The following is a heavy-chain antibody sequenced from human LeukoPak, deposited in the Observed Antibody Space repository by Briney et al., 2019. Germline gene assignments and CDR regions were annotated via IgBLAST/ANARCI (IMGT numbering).Heavy chain of an antibody. D-gene: IGHD3-10*01. V-gene: IGHV3-30*18. CDR3: AKDRFSYASGNTDY. CDR2: ISYDGTNK. J-gene: IGHJ4*02. CDR1: GFTFSSYG. Sequence: GGSLRLSCAASGFTFSSYGMHWVRQAPGKGLEWVAAISYDGTNKYYVDSVKGRFTISRDNCKNTLYLQMNRPGPEDTAVYYCAKDRFSYASGNTDYWGQGTLVTVSS.